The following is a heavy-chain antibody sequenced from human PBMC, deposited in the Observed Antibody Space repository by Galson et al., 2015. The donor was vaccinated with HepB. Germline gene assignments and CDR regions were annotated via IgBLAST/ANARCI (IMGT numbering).Heavy chain of an antibody. CDR2: IIPILGIA. CDR3: ARGPTRYCSSTSCSFYYMDV. Sequence: SVKVSCKASGGTFSSYAISWVRQAPGQGLEWMGGIIPILGIANYAQKFQGRVTITADKSTSTAYMELSSLRSEDTAVYYCARGPTRYCSSTSCSFYYMDVWGKGTTVTVSS. V-gene: IGHV1-69*10. J-gene: IGHJ6*03. D-gene: IGHD2-2*01. CDR1: GGTFSSYA.